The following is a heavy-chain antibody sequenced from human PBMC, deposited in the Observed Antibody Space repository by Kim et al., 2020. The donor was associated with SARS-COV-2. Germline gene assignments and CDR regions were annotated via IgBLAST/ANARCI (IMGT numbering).Heavy chain of an antibody. D-gene: IGHD3-22*01. CDR2: ISGSGATT. J-gene: IGHJ5*02. V-gene: IGHV3-23*01. CDR1: GFIFNSNI. Sequence: GGSLRLSCAASGFIFNSNIINWVRQAPGKGLEWVSLISGSGATTSYADSVKGRFTIYRDNSKNTLYLQMDSLRAEDTAVYFCAKGGGYHFDPWGQGTLAT. CDR3: AKGGGYHFDP.